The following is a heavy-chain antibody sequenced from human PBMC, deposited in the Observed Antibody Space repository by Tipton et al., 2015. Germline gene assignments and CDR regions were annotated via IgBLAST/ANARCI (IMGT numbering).Heavy chain of an antibody. Sequence: TLSLTCTVSGGSISSHYWSWIRQPPGKGLEWIGYIYHSGSTYYNPSLKSRVTMSVDTSKTQFSLKLSSVTAADTAVYYCAREATTIGYWGQGTLVTVSS. D-gene: IGHD5-12*01. CDR3: AREATTIGY. V-gene: IGHV4-59*11. CDR2: IYHSGST. CDR1: GGSISSHY. J-gene: IGHJ4*02.